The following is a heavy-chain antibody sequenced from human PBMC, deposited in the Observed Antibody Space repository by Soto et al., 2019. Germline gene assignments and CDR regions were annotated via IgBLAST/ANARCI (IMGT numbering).Heavy chain of an antibody. J-gene: IGHJ6*02. V-gene: IGHV1-8*01. CDR2: MNPNSGNT. CDR3: ARIIGWRYFDWLSLLYYYYGMDV. D-gene: IGHD3-9*01. Sequence: ASVKVSCKASGYTFTSYDINWVRQATGQGLEWMGWMNPNSGNTGYAQKFQGRATMTRNTSISTAYMELSSLRSEDTAVYYCARIIGWRYFDWLSLLYYYYGMDVWGQGTTVTVSS. CDR1: GYTFTSYD.